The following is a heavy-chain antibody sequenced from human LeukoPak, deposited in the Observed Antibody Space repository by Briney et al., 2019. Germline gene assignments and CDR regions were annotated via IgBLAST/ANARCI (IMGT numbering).Heavy chain of an antibody. J-gene: IGHJ6*03. CDR3: AKGGRDTMVRGVIGYMDV. D-gene: IGHD3-10*01. Sequence: SGGSLRLSCAASGFTVSSNYMSWVRQAPGKGLECVSAIYSDGSTYYADSVKGRFTISRDNSKNTLYLQMNSLRAEDAAVYYCAKGGRDTMVRGVIGYMDVWGKGTTVTISS. V-gene: IGHV3-66*01. CDR1: GFTVSSNY. CDR2: IYSDGST.